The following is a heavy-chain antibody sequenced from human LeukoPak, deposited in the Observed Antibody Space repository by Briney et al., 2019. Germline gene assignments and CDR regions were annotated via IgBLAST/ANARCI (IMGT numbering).Heavy chain of an antibody. D-gene: IGHD4-17*01. CDR2: IEHDGSTK. Sequence: GGSLRLSCTVSGFTFSSYWMSWVRQAPGKGLERVANIEHDGSTKFYLDSVKGRFTISRDNARSSLYLQMDSLRAEDTAVYYCARVLGDYPPYWYFDLWGRGTLVTVSS. CDR3: ARVLGDYPPYWYFDL. J-gene: IGHJ2*01. V-gene: IGHV3-7*03. CDR1: GFTFSSYW.